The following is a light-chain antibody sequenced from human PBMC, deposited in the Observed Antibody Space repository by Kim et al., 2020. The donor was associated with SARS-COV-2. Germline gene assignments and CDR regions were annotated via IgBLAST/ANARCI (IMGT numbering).Light chain of an antibody. CDR2: ANS. CDR3: QSFDSSLSGYV. CDR1: ASNIGAGYD. Sequence: QPVLTQPPSVSGAPGQRVTISCTGRASNIGAGYDVNWYKQLPGTAPKLLIYANSNRPSGVPERFSGSKSGTSASLAITGLQAEDEADYYCQSFDSSLSGYVFGTGTKVTVL. V-gene: IGLV1-40*01. J-gene: IGLJ1*01.